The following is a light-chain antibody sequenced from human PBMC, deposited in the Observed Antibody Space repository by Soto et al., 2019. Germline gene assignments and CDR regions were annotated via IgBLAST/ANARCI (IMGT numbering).Light chain of an antibody. CDR2: GAS. J-gene: IGKJ5*01. CDR3: QQYKNWPTIT. V-gene: IGKV3-15*01. CDR1: QSVSSN. Sequence: EIVMTQSPVTLSVSPGERATLSCRASQSVSSNLAWYQQKPGQAPRLLIYGASTRATGIPARFSGSGSGTEFTPTISSLQSEDFAVYYCQQYKNWPTITFGQGTRLEIK.